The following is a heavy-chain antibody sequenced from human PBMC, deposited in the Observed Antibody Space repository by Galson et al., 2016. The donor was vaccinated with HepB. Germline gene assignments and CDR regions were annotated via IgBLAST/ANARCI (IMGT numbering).Heavy chain of an antibody. D-gene: IGHD3-10*01. V-gene: IGHV5-10-1*01. CDR2: IDPSDSYT. CDR3: ARQPTPSMIRGIISNWFDP. CDR1: GYKFTSYW. Sequence: QSGAEVKKPGESLRISCKGSGYKFTSYWISWVRQMPGKGLEWMGRIDPSDSYTKYSPSFEGHVTISAAKSISTAYLEGSSLKASDTAMYYCARQPTPSMIRGIISNWFDPWGQGTLVTVSS. J-gene: IGHJ5*02.